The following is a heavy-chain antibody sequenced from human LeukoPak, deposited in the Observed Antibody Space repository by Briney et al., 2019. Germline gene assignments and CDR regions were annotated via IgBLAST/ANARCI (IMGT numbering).Heavy chain of an antibody. V-gene: IGHV3-33*01. CDR3: ARDWYYYDSSGLEYYYYGMDV. CDR2: IWYDGSNK. J-gene: IGHJ6*02. CDR1: GFTFSSYG. D-gene: IGHD3-22*01. Sequence: AGGSLRLSCAASGFTFSSYGMHWVRQAPGTGLEWVAVIWYDGSNKYYADSVKGRFTISRDNSKNTLYLQMNSLRAENTAVYYCARDWYYYDSSGLEYYYYGMDVWGQGTTVTVSS.